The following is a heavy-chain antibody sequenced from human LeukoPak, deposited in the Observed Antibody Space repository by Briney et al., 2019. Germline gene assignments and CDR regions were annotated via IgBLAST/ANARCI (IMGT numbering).Heavy chain of an antibody. CDR3: ARPRGCGSARCNNFDY. Sequence: GGSLRLSCEGSGFTFRSYWMSWVRQAPGKGLEWVAIMDEYGSDIFYVESVKGRFIISRANARNSLYLQMNNLRAEDTAVYYCARPRGCGSARCNNFDYWGQGTLVTVSS. V-gene: IGHV3-7*01. CDR1: GFTFRSYW. J-gene: IGHJ4*02. D-gene: IGHD2-2*01. CDR2: MDEYGSDI.